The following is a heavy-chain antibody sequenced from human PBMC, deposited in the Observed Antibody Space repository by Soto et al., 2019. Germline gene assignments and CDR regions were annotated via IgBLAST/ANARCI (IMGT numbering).Heavy chain of an antibody. D-gene: IGHD3-3*01. CDR1: GFTFSSYG. CDR3: AKDVTIFGVVRGLQIGSGMDV. Sequence: PGGSLRLSCAASGFTFSSYGMHWVRQAPGKGLEWVAVISYDGSNKYYADSVKGRFTISRDNSKNTLYLQMNSLRAEDTAVYYCAKDVTIFGVVRGLQIGSGMDVWGQGTTVTVSS. J-gene: IGHJ6*02. V-gene: IGHV3-30*18. CDR2: ISYDGSNK.